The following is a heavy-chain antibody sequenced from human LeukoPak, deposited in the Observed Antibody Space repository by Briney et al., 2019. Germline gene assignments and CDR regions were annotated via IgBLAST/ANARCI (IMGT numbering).Heavy chain of an antibody. J-gene: IGHJ4*02. V-gene: IGHV1-69*02. CDR2: IIPILGIA. CDR3: ATLMGDTWLDY. D-gene: IGHD3-16*01. Sequence: ASVKISCKASGGTFSSYTISWVRQAPGQGLEWMGRIIPILGIANYAQKFQGRVTITADKSTSTAYMELSSLRSEDTAVYYCATLMGDTWLDYWGQGTLVTVSS. CDR1: GGTFSSYT.